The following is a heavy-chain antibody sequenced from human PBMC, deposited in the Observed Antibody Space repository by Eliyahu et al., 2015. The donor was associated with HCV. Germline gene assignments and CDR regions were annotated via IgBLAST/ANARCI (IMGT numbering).Heavy chain of an antibody. J-gene: IGHJ6*04. CDR3: ASAEGYCRGARCFGPLNV. CDR2: VSFILGP. Sequence: QLQLQESGPGLVKPSETLSLTCTVSGGSISSSRYYWGWIRQPPGKGAGVVWGVSFILGPCYNPSLESRVALSVDTSRNHFSLKLNSVTAADTAIYYCASAEGYCRGARCFGPLNVWGKGTTVTVSS. V-gene: IGHV4-39*07. CDR1: GGSISSSRYY. D-gene: IGHD2-15*01.